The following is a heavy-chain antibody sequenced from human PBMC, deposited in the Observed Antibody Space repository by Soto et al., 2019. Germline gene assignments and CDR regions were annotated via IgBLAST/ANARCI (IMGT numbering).Heavy chain of an antibody. D-gene: IGHD3-3*01. Sequence: ASVKVSCKASGYTFTSYAMHWVRQAPGQRLEWMGWISAYNGNTNYAQKLQGRVTMTTDTSTSTAYMELRSLRSDDTAVYYCARDRNYDFGGVYLGPHDAFDIGGKGKMVTV. J-gene: IGHJ3*02. V-gene: IGHV1-18*01. CDR1: GYTFTSYA. CDR3: ARDRNYDFGGVYLGPHDAFDI. CDR2: ISAYNGNT.